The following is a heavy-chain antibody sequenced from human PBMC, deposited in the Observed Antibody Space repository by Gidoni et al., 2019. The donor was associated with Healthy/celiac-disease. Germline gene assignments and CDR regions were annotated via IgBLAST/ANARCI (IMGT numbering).Heavy chain of an antibody. CDR1: GFTLSSYD. J-gene: IGHJ4*02. CDR2: IGGSGGST. V-gene: IGHV3-23*01. CDR3: AKDGPQDDSSAWDY. Sequence: EVQLLESGGGLVQPGGSLRLSCAASGFTLSSYDMSWVRQAPGKGLGWVSAIGGSGGSTYYADSVKGRFTISRDNSKNTLYLQMNSLRAEDTAVYYCAKDGPQDDSSAWDYWGQGTLVTVSS. D-gene: IGHD3-22*01.